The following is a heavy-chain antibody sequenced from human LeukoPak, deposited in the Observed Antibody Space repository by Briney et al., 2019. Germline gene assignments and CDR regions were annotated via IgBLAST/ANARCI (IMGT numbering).Heavy chain of an antibody. D-gene: IGHD3-22*01. V-gene: IGHV3-48*02. CDR3: ARSYYDSISGFDY. Sequence: GGSLRLSCAASGFTFSSYSMNWVRQAPGKGLEWVSYISSSSSTIYYADSVKGRFTISRDNAKNSLYLQMNSLRDEDTAVYYCARSYYDSISGFDYWGQGTLATVSS. CDR1: GFTFSSYS. CDR2: ISSSSSTI. J-gene: IGHJ4*02.